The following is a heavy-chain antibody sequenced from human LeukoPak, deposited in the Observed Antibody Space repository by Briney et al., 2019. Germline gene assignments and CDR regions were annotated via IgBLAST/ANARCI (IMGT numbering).Heavy chain of an antibody. J-gene: IGHJ6*02. Sequence: SETLSLTCTVSGGSISSYYWSWIRQPPGKGLEWIGYIYYTGSANYNPSLKSRVTISVDTSKNQFSLKLSSVTAADTAVYYCARATYDFWSGYSYYHYGMDVWGQGTTVTVSS. D-gene: IGHD3-3*01. CDR2: IYYTGSA. V-gene: IGHV4-59*01. CDR3: ARATYDFWSGYSYYHYGMDV. CDR1: GGSISSYY.